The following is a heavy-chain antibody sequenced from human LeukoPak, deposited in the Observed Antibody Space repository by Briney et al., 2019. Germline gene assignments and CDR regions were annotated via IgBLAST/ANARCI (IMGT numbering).Heavy chain of an antibody. D-gene: IGHD3-22*01. V-gene: IGHV3-23*01. CDR2: ISTSGGKT. J-gene: IGHJ3*02. CDR1: GFTFSNYG. CDR3: AKMYYDSSAYKYAFDI. Sequence: GGSLRLSCAASGFTFSNYGLSWVRQGPGKGLEWVSTISTSGGKTYYADSVKGRFTIPRDNSKDTLYLQMNSLRAEDTAVYFCAKMYYDSSAYKYAFDIWGQGTMVTVSS.